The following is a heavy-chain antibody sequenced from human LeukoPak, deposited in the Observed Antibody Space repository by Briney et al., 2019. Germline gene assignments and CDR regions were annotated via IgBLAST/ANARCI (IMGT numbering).Heavy chain of an antibody. CDR1: GFTFSSYG. D-gene: IGHD6-19*01. V-gene: IGHV3-23*01. CDR3: ATFIAVAGEYYFDY. Sequence: GGSLRLSCAASGFTFSSYGMSWVRQAPGKGLEWVSLISGSTTTIYYADSVKGRFTISRDNSKNTLYLQMNSLRAEDTAVYYCATFIAVAGEYYFDYWGQGTLVTVSS. J-gene: IGHJ4*02. CDR2: ISGSTTTI.